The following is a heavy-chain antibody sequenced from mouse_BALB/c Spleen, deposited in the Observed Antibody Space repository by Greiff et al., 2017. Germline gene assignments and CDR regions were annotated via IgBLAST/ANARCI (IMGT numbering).Heavy chain of an antibody. V-gene: IGHV14-3*02. D-gene: IGHD1-2*01. CDR2: IDPANGNT. CDR1: GFNIKDTY. J-gene: IGHJ1*01. Sequence: VQLQQSGAELVKPGASVKLSCTASGFNIKDTYMHWVKQRPEQGLEWIGRIDPANGNTKYDPKFQGKATITADTSSNTAYLQLSSLTSEDTAVYYCARPATGYFDVWGAGTTVTVSA. CDR3: ARPATGYFDV.